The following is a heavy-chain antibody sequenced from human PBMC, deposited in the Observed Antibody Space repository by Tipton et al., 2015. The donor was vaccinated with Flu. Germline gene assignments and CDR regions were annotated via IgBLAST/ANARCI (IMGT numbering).Heavy chain of an antibody. CDR2: INWNGNSV. V-gene: IGHV3-9*01. J-gene: IGHJ6*02. D-gene: IGHD1/OR15-1a*01. CDR1: GFTFDDFP. CDR3: AKNNKRDSSMDYYFHHGMDV. Sequence: SLRLSCAASGFTFDDFPMHWVRQAPGKGLEWVSSINWNGNSVVYAVSVQGRFIISRDNAKNSLYLQMNSLRPEDTALYYCAKNNKRDSSMDYYFHHGMDVWGQGTMVTVSS.